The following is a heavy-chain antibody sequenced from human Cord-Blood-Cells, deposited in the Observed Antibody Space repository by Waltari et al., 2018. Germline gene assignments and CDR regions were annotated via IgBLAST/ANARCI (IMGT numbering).Heavy chain of an antibody. Sequence: EVQLVESGGGLVQPGGSLRLSCAASAFTFSSYWMGWFRQAPGKGLEWVANKKQDGSEKYYVDSVKGRFTISRDNAKNSLYLQMNSMRAEDTAVYYCARRGDHRRSWFDPWGQGTLVTVSS. J-gene: IGHJ5*02. D-gene: IGHD2-21*02. CDR3: ARRGDHRRSWFDP. V-gene: IGHV3-7*01. CDR2: KKQDGSEK. CDR1: AFTFSSYW.